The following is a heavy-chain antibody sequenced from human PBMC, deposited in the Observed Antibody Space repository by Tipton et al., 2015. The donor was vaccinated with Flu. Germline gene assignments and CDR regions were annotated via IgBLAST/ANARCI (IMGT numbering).Heavy chain of an antibody. CDR3: ATLPGYCSTATCPGFDP. CDR1: GEALGSSYY. CDR2: IHTSAGT. J-gene: IGHJ5*02. D-gene: IGHD2-2*01. V-gene: IGHV4-38-2*01. Sequence: GEALGSSYYWAWIRQPPGRGLEWIGNIHTSAGTYYNLSLKSRVTISVDRSKNQFSLRLASVTAADTAVYYCATLPGYCSTATCPGFDPWGQGTLVTVSS.